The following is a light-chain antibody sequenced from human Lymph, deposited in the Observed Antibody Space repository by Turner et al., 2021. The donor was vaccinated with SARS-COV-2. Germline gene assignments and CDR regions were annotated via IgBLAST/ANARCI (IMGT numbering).Light chain of an antibody. V-gene: IGKV1-5*03. CDR2: KAS. Sequence: DIQMTQSPSTLSASVGDRVTITCRASQSISSWLAWYQQKPGKAPKLLIYKASSLESGVPSRFSGSGSGTEFTLTISSLQPDDFATYFCQQNNIHPRTFGQGTKVEIK. J-gene: IGKJ1*01. CDR1: QSISSW. CDR3: QQNNIHPRT.